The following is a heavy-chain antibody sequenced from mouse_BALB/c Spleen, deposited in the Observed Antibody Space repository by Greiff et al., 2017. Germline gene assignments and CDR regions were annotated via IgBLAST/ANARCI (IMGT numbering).Heavy chain of an antibody. CDR3: ARGRYDEVYYAMDY. V-gene: IGHV3-8*02. CDR2: ISYSGST. CDR1: GDFITSGY. J-gene: IGHJ4*01. Sequence: EVKLVESGPSLVKPSQTLSLTCSVTGDFITSGYWNWIRKFPGNKLEYMGYISYSGSTYYNPSLKSRISITRDTSKNQYYLQLNSVTTEDTATYYCARGRYDEVYYAMDYWGQGTSVTVSS. D-gene: IGHD2-14*01.